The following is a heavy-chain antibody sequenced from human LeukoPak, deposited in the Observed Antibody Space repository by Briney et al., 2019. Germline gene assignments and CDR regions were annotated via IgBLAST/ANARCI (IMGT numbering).Heavy chain of an antibody. CDR3: ARDATWSGSGHFDY. V-gene: IGHV1-2*02. D-gene: IGHD3-10*01. Sequence: ASVKLSCKTSGYTFTAFYIHYVRQVPGQGLEWMGWINPNNGGTKYAGRFRGRVTMTSDTSITTVYMEFSRLRSDDTALYYCARDATWSGSGHFDYWGQGSLVTVSS. J-gene: IGHJ4*02. CDR2: INPNNGGT. CDR1: GYTFTAFY.